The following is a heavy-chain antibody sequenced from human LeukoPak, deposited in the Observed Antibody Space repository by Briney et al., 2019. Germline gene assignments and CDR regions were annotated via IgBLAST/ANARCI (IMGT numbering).Heavy chain of an antibody. V-gene: IGHV4-61*02. D-gene: IGHD3-10*01. CDR3: ARDKVIIRGVSSYNWFNP. CDR2: FYTSGST. Sequence: PSETLSLTCSVSGGSISSGSYYWSWIRQPAGKGLEWIGRFYTSGSTNYNPSLKSRVTISLDTSKNQFSLNLNSVTAADTAVYYCARDKVIIRGVSSYNWFNPWGQGTLVTASS. CDR1: GGSISSGSYY. J-gene: IGHJ5*02.